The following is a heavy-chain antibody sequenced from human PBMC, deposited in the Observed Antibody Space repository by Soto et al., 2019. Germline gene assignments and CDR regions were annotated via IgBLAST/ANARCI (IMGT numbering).Heavy chain of an antibody. CDR2: TNTYTVDT. D-gene: IGHD2-15*01. J-gene: IGHJ4*02. CDR1: GYTFSSYG. CDR3: ARFNAHCSGGTGYSDY. Sequence: QVYLVQSGAEVKKPGASVKLSCKATGYTFSSYGISWVRQAPGQGLEWMGWTNTYTVDTIYAQKFQGRVSMTTDVLTTSSYMRLRSMKSDDTAVYFCARFNAHCSGGTGYSDYWGQGTLVTVSS. V-gene: IGHV1-18*01.